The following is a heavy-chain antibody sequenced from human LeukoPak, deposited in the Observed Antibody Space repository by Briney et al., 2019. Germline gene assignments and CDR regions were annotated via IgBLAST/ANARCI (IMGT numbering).Heavy chain of an antibody. CDR1: GFTFSSYA. V-gene: IGHV3-23*01. J-gene: IGHJ6*02. CDR2: ISGSGGST. Sequence: SGGSLRLSCAASGFTFSSYAMSWVRQAPGKGLEWVSAISGSGGSTYYADSVKGRFTISRDNSKNTLYLQMNSLRAEDTAVYYCASSIGDVYYYYGMDVWGQGTTVTVSS. D-gene: IGHD2/OR15-2a*01. CDR3: ASSIGDVYYYYGMDV.